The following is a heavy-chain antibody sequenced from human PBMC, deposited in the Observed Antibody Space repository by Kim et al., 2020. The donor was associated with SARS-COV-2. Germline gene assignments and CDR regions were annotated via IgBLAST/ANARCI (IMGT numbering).Heavy chain of an antibody. Sequence: SETLSLTCTVSDGSISSTTSYWGWVRQPPGKGLEWIGSFFYSGSTYYNPSLKSRAAISVDTSKNQFSLKLYSVTAADTAMYYCAKVEGTGYYISDCYFDLWGRGTLVTVSS. CDR1: DGSISSTTSY. CDR3: AKVEGTGYYISDCYFDL. V-gene: IGHV4-39*01. J-gene: IGHJ2*01. CDR2: FFYSGST. D-gene: IGHD3-9*01.